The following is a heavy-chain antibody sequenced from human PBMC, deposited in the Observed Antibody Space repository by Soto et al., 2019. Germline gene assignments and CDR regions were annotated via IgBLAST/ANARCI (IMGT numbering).Heavy chain of an antibody. Sequence: QVQLVKSGAEVKKPGASVKVSCKASGYTFTSYYMHWVRQAPGQGLEWMGIINPSGGSTSYEQKVRCRVTRTRDTSTSTVYLEQSSLRSEDTAVYYCARGGYSNYDLGVWGQGTTVTVSS. J-gene: IGHJ6*02. CDR2: INPSGGST. V-gene: IGHV1-46*01. CDR1: GYTFTSYY. D-gene: IGHD5-18*01. CDR3: ARGGYSNYDLGV.